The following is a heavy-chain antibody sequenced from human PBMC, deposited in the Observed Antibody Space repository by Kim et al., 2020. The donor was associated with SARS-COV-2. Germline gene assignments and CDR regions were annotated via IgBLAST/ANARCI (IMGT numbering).Heavy chain of an antibody. D-gene: IGHD6-19*01. V-gene: IGHV3-43*02. CDR2: IRGDGNIT. CDR1: GFTFDKSA. J-gene: IGHJ5*02. CDR3: ATETTVTGA. Sequence: GGSLRLSCAASGFTFDKSAMHWVRQAPGKGLDWVSLIRGDGNITYYADSVKGRFTISRDNSKNSLYLQMNSLRTEDTALYYCATETTVTGAWGQGTLVTVSS.